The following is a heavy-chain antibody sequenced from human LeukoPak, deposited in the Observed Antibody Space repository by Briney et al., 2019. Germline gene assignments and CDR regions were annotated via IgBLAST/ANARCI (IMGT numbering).Heavy chain of an antibody. D-gene: IGHD6-13*01. CDR1: GGSISSYY. J-gene: IGHJ5*02. V-gene: IGHV4-59*08. CDR2: IYHSGST. Sequence: SETLSLTCTVSGGSISSYYWSWIRQPPGKGLEWIGYIYHSGSTNYNPSLKSRVTISVDTSKNQFSLKLSSVTAADTAVYYCARQPTSSWDPNWFDPWGQGTLVTVSS. CDR3: ARQPTSSWDPNWFDP.